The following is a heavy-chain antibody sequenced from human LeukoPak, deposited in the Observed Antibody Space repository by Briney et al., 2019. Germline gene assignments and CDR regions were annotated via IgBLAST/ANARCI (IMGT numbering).Heavy chain of an antibody. CDR2: IFHSGSA. D-gene: IGHD6-13*01. CDR1: GGSFSGYY. CDR3: VSYGSSLKGYYYGLDV. V-gene: IGHV4-34*12. Sequence: SETLSLTCAVYGGSFSGYYWSWIRQPPGKGLEWIGSIFHSGSASYNLSLKSRVTISVDTSKNQFSLKLSSVTAADTAVYYCVSYGSSLKGYYYGLDVWGQGTTVTVSS. J-gene: IGHJ6*02.